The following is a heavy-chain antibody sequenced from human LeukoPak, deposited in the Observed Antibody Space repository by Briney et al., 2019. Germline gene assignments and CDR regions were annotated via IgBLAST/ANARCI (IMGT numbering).Heavy chain of an antibody. Sequence: KTGGSLRLSCEVSGFIFSTHEMNWVRQAPGKGLEWISYISSNGKSRYYADSVKGRFTISRDNAKNSLFLQMNGLRDEDTAVYYCGGVGAGPDWGQGTLVSVSS. J-gene: IGHJ4*02. CDR3: GGVGAGPD. CDR1: GFIFSTHE. V-gene: IGHV3-48*03. CDR2: ISSNGKSR. D-gene: IGHD1-26*01.